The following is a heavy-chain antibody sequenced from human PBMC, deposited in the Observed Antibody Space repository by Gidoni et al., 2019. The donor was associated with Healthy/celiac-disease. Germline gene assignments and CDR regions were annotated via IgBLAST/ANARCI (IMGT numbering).Heavy chain of an antibody. Sequence: QLQLQESGPGLVKPSETLSLTCTVSGGSISSSSYYWGWIRQPPGKGLEWIGSIYYSGGTYYNPSLKSRVTISVDTSKNQFPLKLSSVTAADTAVYYCARHGSGSSSSAVVDPWGQGTLVTVSS. CDR2: IYYSGGT. J-gene: IGHJ5*02. V-gene: IGHV4-39*01. D-gene: IGHD6-6*01. CDR1: GGSISSSSYY. CDR3: ARHGSGSSSSAVVDP.